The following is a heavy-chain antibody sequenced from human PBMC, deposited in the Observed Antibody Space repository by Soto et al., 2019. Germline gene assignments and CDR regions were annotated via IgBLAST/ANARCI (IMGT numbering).Heavy chain of an antibody. CDR3: TRHGSGYFFDY. Sequence: SETLSLTCGVSGGSVSSGNWWSWVRQPPGKGLEWIGETHHSGSSNYNPSLKSRVLISVDKSMNQISLILGSVTAADTAVYYCTRHGSGYFFDYWGQGTLVTVSS. V-gene: IGHV4-4*02. D-gene: IGHD5-12*01. CDR2: THHSGSS. J-gene: IGHJ4*02. CDR1: GGSVSSGNW.